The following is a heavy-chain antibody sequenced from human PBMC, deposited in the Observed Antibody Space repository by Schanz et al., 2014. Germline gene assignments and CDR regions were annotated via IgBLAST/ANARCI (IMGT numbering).Heavy chain of an antibody. D-gene: IGHD5-12*01. CDR2: INVGNGNM. V-gene: IGHV1-3*01. CDR1: GYTFTSYS. J-gene: IGHJ6*02. CDR3: ARDLTVDTGYVVRYYYYGMDV. Sequence: QVQLVQSGAEVKKPGASVKVSCKASGYTFTSYSIHWVRQAPGQGLEWMGWINVGNGNMKYSQKFQGRVTITRDTSASTADMELTSLRSEDTAVYFCARDLTVDTGYVVRYYYYGMDVWGQGTTVTVSS.